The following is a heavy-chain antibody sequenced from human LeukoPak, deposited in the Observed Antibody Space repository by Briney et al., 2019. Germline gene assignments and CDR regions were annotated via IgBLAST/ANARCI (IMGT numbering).Heavy chain of an antibody. CDR2: IYYSGST. J-gene: IGHJ4*02. V-gene: IGHV4-59*01. CDR1: GGSISSYY. CDR3: ARGGGPRAFDY. Sequence: SETLSLTCTVSGGSISSYYWSWIRQPPGKGLEWIGYIYYSGSTNYNPSLKSRVTISVDTSKNQFSLKLSSVTAADTAAYYCARGGGPRAFDYWGQGTLVTVSS. D-gene: IGHD2-15*01.